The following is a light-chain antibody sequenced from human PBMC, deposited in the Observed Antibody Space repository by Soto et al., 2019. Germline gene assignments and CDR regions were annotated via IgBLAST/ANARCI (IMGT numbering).Light chain of an antibody. J-gene: IGKJ1*01. CDR2: GAS. V-gene: IGKV3-15*01. CDR1: QSVNSN. CDR3: QEYNTWPWT. Sequence: IVLTHAPGTLSFSPGERATLSVRASQSVNSNLAWYQQKLGQAPRVLIYGASTRATGIPDRFSGSGSGTEFILTISSLQSEDFAVYYCQEYNTWPWTFGQGTKVDI.